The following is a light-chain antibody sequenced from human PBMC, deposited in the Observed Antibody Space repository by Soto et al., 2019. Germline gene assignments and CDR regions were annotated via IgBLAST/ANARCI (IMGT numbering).Light chain of an antibody. J-gene: IGKJ4*01. CDR1: QSVGNN. Sequence: EMVLAQSPATQSLSPGERATLSCRASQSVGNNLAWYQQKPGQAPGLLIYEASTRATGIPARFSGSGSGTDFTLTISSLEPEDFAVYYCQQHARWPLTLGGGSKVDI. CDR3: QQHARWPLT. V-gene: IGKV3-11*01. CDR2: EAS.